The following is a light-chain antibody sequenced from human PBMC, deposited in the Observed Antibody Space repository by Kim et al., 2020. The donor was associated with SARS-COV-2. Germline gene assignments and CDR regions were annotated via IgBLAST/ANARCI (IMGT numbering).Light chain of an antibody. J-gene: IGKJ2*01. Sequence: DAVMTQSPLSLPVTLGQTASISCTSSQSLVHRDGNTYLNWFQQRPGQSPRRLIYRVSNRDSGVPDRFSGGVSGADFTLNISSVEVEDIGVYFCMQSIHWPYTFGQGTKLEI. CDR1: QSLVHRDGNTY. CDR2: RVS. CDR3: MQSIHWPYT. V-gene: IGKV2-30*02.